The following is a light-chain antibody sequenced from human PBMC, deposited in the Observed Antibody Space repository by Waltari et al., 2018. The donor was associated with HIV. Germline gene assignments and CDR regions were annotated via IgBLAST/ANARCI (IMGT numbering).Light chain of an antibody. CDR2: EDD. Sequence: NLMLTQPRSVSESPGQTVTISCTRSSGSFGSKLVQWYQQRPGSSPTTVIFEDDQRPAGVPDRFSGSIDRSSNSAYLTISGLKPEDEADYYCQSYDTTNRWIFGGGTQLTVL. V-gene: IGLV6-57*01. CDR1: SGSFGSKL. CDR3: QSYDTTNRWI. J-gene: IGLJ2*01.